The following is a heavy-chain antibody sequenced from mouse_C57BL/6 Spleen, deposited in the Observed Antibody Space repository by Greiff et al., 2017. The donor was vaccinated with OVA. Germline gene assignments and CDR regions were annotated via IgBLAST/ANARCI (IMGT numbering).Heavy chain of an antibody. CDR1: GFTFSDFY. CDR2: SRNKANDYTT. Sequence: EVMLVESGGGLVQSGRSLRLSCATSGFTFSDFYMEWVRQAPGKGLEWIAASRNKANDYTTEYSASVKGRFIVSRDTSQSILYLQMNALRAEDTAIYYCARDDYYRGYFDVWGTGTTVTVSS. J-gene: IGHJ1*03. V-gene: IGHV7-1*01. D-gene: IGHD1-1*01. CDR3: ARDDYYRGYFDV.